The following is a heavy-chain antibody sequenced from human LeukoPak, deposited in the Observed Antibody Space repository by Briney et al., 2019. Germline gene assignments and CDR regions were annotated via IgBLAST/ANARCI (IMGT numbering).Heavy chain of an antibody. Sequence: SETLSLTCTVSGGSISIYYWNCIRQPPGKGLEWIGYIYYSGITNYNPSLKSRVSMSVDTSKNQFSLKLSSVTSANTSEYYFARGRTYISGYRVTELCSGYSDYWGQGTLAPVS. V-gene: IGHV4-59*01. CDR1: GGSISIYY. J-gene: IGHJ4*02. CDR3: ARGRTYISGYRVTELCSGYSDY. CDR2: IYYSGIT. D-gene: IGHD5-18*01.